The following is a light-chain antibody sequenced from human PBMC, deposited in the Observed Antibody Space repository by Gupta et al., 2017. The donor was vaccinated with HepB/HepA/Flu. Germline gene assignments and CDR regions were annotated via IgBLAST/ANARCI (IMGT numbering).Light chain of an antibody. CDR1: SGSVSTSYY. CDR2: STN. Sequence: QTVVTQEPSFSVSPGGTVTLTFGLSSGSVSTSYYPSWYQQTPGQAPRTLIYSTNTRSSGVPARFSGSFLGNRAALTITGAQADDESDYYCVLYMGSGIRVFGGGTKLTVL. V-gene: IGLV8-61*01. J-gene: IGLJ3*02. CDR3: VLYMGSGIRV.